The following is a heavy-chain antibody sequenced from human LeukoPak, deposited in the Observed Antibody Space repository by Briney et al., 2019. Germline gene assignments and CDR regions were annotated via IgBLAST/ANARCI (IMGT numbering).Heavy chain of an antibody. D-gene: IGHD5-24*01. V-gene: IGHV1-46*01. CDR3: AREINRDGYITFDY. Sequence: EASVKVSCKASGYTFTSLSRHWVRQAPGQGLEWMGIINPSGGSTSYAQKLQGTVTMTRETATSTVYMELSSLRSEDTAVYYCAREINRDGYITFDYWGQGTLVTVSS. CDR2: INPSGGST. CDR1: GYTFTSLS. J-gene: IGHJ4*02.